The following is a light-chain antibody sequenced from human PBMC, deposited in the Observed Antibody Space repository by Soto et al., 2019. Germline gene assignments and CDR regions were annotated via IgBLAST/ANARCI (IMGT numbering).Light chain of an antibody. CDR3: QQSYSTPTWT. V-gene: IGKV1-39*01. Sequence: DIQMTQSPSSLSASVGDRVTITCGAIQSISSSFLNWYQQKPGKAPKLLIFSASSLQSGVPSRFSGSGSGTDFTLTISSLQPEDFATYYCQQSYSTPTWTFGQGTKVDIK. CDR2: SAS. J-gene: IGKJ1*01. CDR1: QSISSSF.